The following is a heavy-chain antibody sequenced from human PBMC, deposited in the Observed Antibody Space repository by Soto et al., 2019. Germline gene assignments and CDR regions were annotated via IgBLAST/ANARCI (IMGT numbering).Heavy chain of an antibody. CDR3: ARARAFYGSGSYLWERKAYYFDY. V-gene: IGHV4-34*01. CDR2: INHSGST. CDR1: GGSFSGYY. Sequence: SETLSLTCAVYGGSFSGYYWSWIRQPPGKGLEWIGEINHSGSTNYNPSLKSRVTISVETSKNQFSLKLSSVTAADTAVYYCARARAFYGSGSYLWERKAYYFDYWGQGTLVTVSS. J-gene: IGHJ4*02. D-gene: IGHD3-10*01.